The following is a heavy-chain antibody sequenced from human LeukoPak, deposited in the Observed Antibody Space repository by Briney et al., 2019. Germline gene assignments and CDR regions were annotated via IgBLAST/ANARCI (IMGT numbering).Heavy chain of an antibody. V-gene: IGHV4-59*01. CDR2: IYYSGTT. CDR3: ARVSNSGTYYFLDC. J-gene: IGHJ4*02. D-gene: IGHD1-26*01. CDR1: GGSTSSYY. Sequence: SETLSLTCSVSGGSTSSYYWSWIRQPPGKGLQWIGYIYYSGTTNYNPSLKSRVTMSVDTSKNQFSLNLSSVTAADTAVCYCARVSNSGTYYFLDCWGQGTLVTVSS.